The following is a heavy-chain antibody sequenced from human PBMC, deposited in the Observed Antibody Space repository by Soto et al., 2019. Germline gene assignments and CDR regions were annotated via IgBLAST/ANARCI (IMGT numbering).Heavy chain of an antibody. CDR1: GLTFSSYS. Sequence: GGSLRLSCAASGLTFSSYSMNWVRQAPGKGLEWVSYISSSSSTIYYADSVKGRFTISRDNAKNSLYLQMNSLRDEDTAVYYCAKEDGRLQSSEPDYWGQGTLVTVSS. J-gene: IGHJ4*02. D-gene: IGHD6-19*01. CDR3: AKEDGRLQSSEPDY. V-gene: IGHV3-48*02. CDR2: ISSSSSTI.